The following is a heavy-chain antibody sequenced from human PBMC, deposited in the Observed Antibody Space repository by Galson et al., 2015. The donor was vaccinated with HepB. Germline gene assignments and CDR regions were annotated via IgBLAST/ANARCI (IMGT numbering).Heavy chain of an antibody. CDR2: IYYGGSGTT. CDR3: ARPRYCRSATCTAAFDS. D-gene: IGHD2-2*01. Sequence: LSLTCTVSGGSIVSSSHYWGWIRQPPGKGLEWIGRIYYGGSGTTLYNPSLKSRVTISVDPTRNQFSLELRSVTAADTAVYYCARPRYCRSATCTAAFDSWGQGTLVTVSS. V-gene: IGHV4-39*01. CDR1: GGSIVSSSHY. J-gene: IGHJ4*02.